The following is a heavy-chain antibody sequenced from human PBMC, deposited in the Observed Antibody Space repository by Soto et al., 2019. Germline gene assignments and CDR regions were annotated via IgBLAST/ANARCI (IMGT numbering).Heavy chain of an antibody. Sequence: PGGSPRLSCAASGFTVSSNYMSWVRQAPGKGLEWVAVIYSGGSTYYADSVKGRFIISRDNSENTLFLQMNSLSAEDTAVYYCGKDKAVGATDYWGQGT. J-gene: IGHJ4*02. CDR2: IYSGGST. V-gene: IGHV3-66*01. D-gene: IGHD1-26*01. CDR3: GKDKAVGATDY. CDR1: GFTVSSNY.